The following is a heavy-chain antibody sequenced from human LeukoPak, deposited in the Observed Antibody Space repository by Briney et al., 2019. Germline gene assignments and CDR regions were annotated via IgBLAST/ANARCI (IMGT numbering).Heavy chain of an antibody. CDR2: INPNSGGT. Sequence: ASVKVSCKASGYTFTGYYMHWVRQAPGQGLEWMGWINPNSGGTNYAQKFQGRVTMTRDTSISTAYMELSRLRSDDTAVYYCARDDCDGDCYLVNWFDPWGQGTLVTVSS. CDR3: ARDDCDGDCYLVNWFDP. D-gene: IGHD2-21*02. CDR1: GYTFTGYY. V-gene: IGHV1-2*02. J-gene: IGHJ5*02.